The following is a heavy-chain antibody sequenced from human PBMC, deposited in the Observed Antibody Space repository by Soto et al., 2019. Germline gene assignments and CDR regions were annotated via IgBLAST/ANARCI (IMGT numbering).Heavy chain of an antibody. CDR2: IYSGGST. J-gene: IGHJ4*02. D-gene: IGHD5-12*01. V-gene: IGHV3-66*04. CDR3: ARHNGEYSGYCHFDY. CDR1: GFTVSSNY. Sequence: EVQLVESGGGLVQPGGSLRLSCAASGFTVSSNYMSWVRQAPGKGLEWVSVIYSGGSTYYADSVKGRFTISRDNSKNTLYLQMNSLRAEDTAVYYCARHNGEYSGYCHFDYWGQGTLVTVSS.